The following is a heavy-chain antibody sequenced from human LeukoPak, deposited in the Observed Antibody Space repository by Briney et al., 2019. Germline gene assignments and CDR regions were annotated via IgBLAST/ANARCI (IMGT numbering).Heavy chain of an antibody. D-gene: IGHD6-13*01. Sequence: ASVKVSCKASGYTFTGYYMHWVRQAPGQGLEWMGWINPNSGGTNYAQKFQGRVTMTRDTSISTAYMELSRLRSDDTAVYYCAILIAAAADGWFDPWGQGTLVTVSS. CDR3: AILIAAAADGWFDP. CDR1: GYTFTGYY. J-gene: IGHJ5*02. CDR2: INPNSGGT. V-gene: IGHV1-2*02.